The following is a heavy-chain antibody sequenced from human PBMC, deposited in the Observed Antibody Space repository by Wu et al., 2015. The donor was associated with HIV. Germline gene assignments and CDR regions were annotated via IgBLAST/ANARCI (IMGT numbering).Heavy chain of an antibody. CDR2: ISAYHGKA. CDR3: ARDMPAIYDSSGHRALDI. Sequence: QVQLVQSGAEVKRPGASVKVSCKASRYTFNDHYMHWVRRAPGQGLEWMGLISAYHGKADYAQKFQDRVTLTTDTPTATAFMELRRLTSDDTAVYYCARDMPAIYDSSGHRALDIWGQGTVVASL. J-gene: IGHJ3*02. V-gene: IGHV1-18*04. CDR1: RYTFNDHY. D-gene: IGHD3-22*01.